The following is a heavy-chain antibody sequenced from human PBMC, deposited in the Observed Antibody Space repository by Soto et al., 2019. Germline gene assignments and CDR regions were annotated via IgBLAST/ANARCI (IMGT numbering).Heavy chain of an antibody. J-gene: IGHJ3*02. Sequence: GGSLRLSCSASGFTFSSYAMHWVRQAPGKGLEYVSAISSNGGSTYYADSVKGRFTISRDNSKNTLYLQMSSLRAEYTAVYYCVKSRPTPYYYGSGSYAFDIWGQGTMVTVSS. CDR3: VKSRPTPYYYGSGSYAFDI. D-gene: IGHD3-10*01. V-gene: IGHV3-64D*09. CDR1: GFTFSSYA. CDR2: ISSNGGST.